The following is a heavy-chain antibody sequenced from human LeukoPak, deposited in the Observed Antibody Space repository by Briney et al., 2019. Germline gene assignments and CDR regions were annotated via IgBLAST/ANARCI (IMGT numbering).Heavy chain of an antibody. CDR2: ISGSGGGT. CDR3: ARGEAYDSSGSSLDY. CDR1: GFTFSTYA. Sequence: TGGSLRLSCAASGFTFSTYAMSWVRQAPGKGLEWVSTISGSGGGTYFADSVKGRFTISRDNSKNTLYLQMNSLRAEDTAVYYCARGEAYDSSGSSLDYWGQGTLVTVSS. J-gene: IGHJ4*02. V-gene: IGHV3-23*01. D-gene: IGHD3-22*01.